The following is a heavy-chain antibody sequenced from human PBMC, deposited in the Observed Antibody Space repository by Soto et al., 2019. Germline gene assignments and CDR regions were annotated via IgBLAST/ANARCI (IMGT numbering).Heavy chain of an antibody. CDR3: AKDLAGIAAAGTYFQH. D-gene: IGHD6-13*01. V-gene: IGHV3-23*01. CDR1: GFPFSSYA. J-gene: IGHJ1*01. Sequence: GGSLRLSCAASGFPFSSYAMSWVRQAPGKGLEWVSAISGSGGSTYYADSVKGRFTISRDNSKNTLYLQMNSLRAEDTAVYYCAKDLAGIAAAGTYFQHWGQGTLVTVSS. CDR2: ISGSGGST.